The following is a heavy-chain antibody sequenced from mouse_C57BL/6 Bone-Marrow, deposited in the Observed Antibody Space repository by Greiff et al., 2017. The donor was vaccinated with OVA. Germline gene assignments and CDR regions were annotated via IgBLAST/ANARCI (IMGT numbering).Heavy chain of an antibody. CDR2: ILPGSGST. CDR3: ARTPIYYDSYYAMDY. CDR1: GYTFTGYW. D-gene: IGHD2-4*01. V-gene: IGHV1-9*01. J-gene: IGHJ4*01. Sequence: VQLQQSGAELMKPGASVKLSCKATGYTFTGYWIEWVKQRPGHGLEWIGEILPGSGSTNYNEQFKGKATFTADTSSNTAYMQLSSLTTDDSAIYYCARTPIYYDSYYAMDYWGQGTSVTVSS.